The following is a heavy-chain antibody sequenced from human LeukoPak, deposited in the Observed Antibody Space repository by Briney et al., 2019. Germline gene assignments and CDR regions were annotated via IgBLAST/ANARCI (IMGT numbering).Heavy chain of an antibody. CDR2: ISSSSSYI. V-gene: IGHV3-21*01. Sequence: GGSLRLSCAASGFTFSSYSMNWVRQAPGKGLEWVSSISSSSSYIYYADSVKGRFTISRDNAKNSLYLQMNSLRAEDTAVYYCARTPGLVPEFDYWGQGTLVTASS. D-gene: IGHD1-14*01. CDR3: ARTPGLVPEFDY. CDR1: GFTFSSYS. J-gene: IGHJ4*02.